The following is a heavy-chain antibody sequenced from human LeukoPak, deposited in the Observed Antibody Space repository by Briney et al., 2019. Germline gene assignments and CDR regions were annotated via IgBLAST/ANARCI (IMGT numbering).Heavy chain of an antibody. J-gene: IGHJ4*02. CDR1: GFTSSSYW. D-gene: IGHD6-13*01. V-gene: IGHV3-7*01. CDR2: IKQDGSEK. CDR3: ARGTESPYSSSWYAPH. Sequence: GGSLRLSCAASGFTSSSYWMSWVRQAPGKGLEWVANIKQDGSEKYYVDSVKGRFTISRDNAKNSLYLQMNSLRAEDTAVYYCARGTESPYSSSWYAPHWGQGTLVTVSS.